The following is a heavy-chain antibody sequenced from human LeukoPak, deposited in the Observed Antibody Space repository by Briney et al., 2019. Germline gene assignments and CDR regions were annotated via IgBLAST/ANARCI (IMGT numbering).Heavy chain of an antibody. Sequence: ASVRDSSKPSGYTFSGSYIHWVRQAPGPGLEWMGWFNPNSGGTNYAQKFQDRVTMTRDTSISTASIELSSLRSDDTGVYFCLRGVMMTTFPVFDYWGQGTLVTVSS. CDR3: LRGVMMTTFPVFDY. V-gene: IGHV1-2*02. CDR1: GYTFSGSY. CDR2: FNPNSGGT. J-gene: IGHJ4*02. D-gene: IGHD3-16*01.